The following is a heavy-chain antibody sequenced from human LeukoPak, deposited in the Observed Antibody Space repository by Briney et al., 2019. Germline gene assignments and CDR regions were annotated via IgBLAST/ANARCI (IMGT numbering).Heavy chain of an antibody. D-gene: IGHD2-21*02. CDR3: ARGLGVVTAQSEQPKPRYFDL. CDR2: ISGFNGNT. V-gene: IGHV1-18*01. J-gene: IGHJ2*01. Sequence: GASVNVSCKASDHTFTPYGTRWVRQAPGQGREWMGWISGFNGNTKYAQNLKGRVTMTTDTSTSTDYMELRSLRSDDTAVYYCARGLGVVTAQSEQPKPRYFDLWGRGTQVTVSS. CDR1: DHTFTPYG.